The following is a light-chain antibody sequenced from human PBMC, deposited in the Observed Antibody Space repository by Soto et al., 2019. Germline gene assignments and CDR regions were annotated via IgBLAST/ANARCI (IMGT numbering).Light chain of an antibody. CDR1: SSDVGGYNY. V-gene: IGLV2-14*01. Sequence: QSALTQPASVSGSPGQSITISCTGTSSDVGGYNYVSWYQQHPGKAPKLMIYEVSNRPSGVSNRFSGSKSGNTASLTISGLQAADEADYYCSSSTSSSTRVFGGGTKVTVL. J-gene: IGLJ3*02. CDR2: EVS. CDR3: SSSTSSSTRV.